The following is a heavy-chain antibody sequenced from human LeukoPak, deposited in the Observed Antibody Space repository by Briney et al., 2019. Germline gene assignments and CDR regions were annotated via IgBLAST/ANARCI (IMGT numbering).Heavy chain of an antibody. Sequence: SVKVSCKASGGTFSSYAISWVRQAPGQGLEWMGGIIPIFGTANYAQKFQGRVTITADESTSTAYMELSSLRSEDTAVYYCARGETMVRGVIPLYYFDYWGQGTLVTVSS. CDR1: GGTFSSYA. V-gene: IGHV1-69*01. CDR2: IIPIFGTA. J-gene: IGHJ4*02. CDR3: ARGETMVRGVIPLYYFDY. D-gene: IGHD3-10*01.